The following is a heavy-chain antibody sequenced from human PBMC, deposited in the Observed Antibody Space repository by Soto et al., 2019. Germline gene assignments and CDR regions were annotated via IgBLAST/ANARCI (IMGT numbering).Heavy chain of an antibody. V-gene: IGHV3-23*01. CDR2: ISRGGAYT. J-gene: IGHJ4*02. D-gene: IGHD3-9*01. CDR1: AFIFKDYA. CDR3: AQDPSTGYADH. Sequence: GSLRLSCTASAFIFKDYAMSWVRQAPGKGLEWVSTISRGGAYTHYADSVKGRFTISRDNSANILYLHMDSLGGDDTAVYHCAQDPSTGYADHWGPGTLVTVSS.